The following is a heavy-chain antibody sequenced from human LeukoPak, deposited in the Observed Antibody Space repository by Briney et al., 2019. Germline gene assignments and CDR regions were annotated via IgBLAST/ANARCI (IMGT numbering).Heavy chain of an antibody. J-gene: IGHJ4*02. CDR1: GFTFSSYA. D-gene: IGHD4-17*01. Sequence: QPGGSLRLSCAASGFTFSSYAMSWVRQAPGKGLEWVSVISGSGGTTYYADSVKGRFTISRDNSKNTLDLQMNSLRVEDTAVYYCAKSSLRNSDYWGQGTLVTVSS. CDR3: AKSSLRNSDY. V-gene: IGHV3-23*01. CDR2: ISGSGGTT.